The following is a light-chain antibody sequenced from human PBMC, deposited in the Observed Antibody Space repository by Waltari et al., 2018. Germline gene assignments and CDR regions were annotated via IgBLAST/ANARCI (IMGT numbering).Light chain of an antibody. Sequence: AIRMTQSPSSLSASTGDRVTITCRASQGVSSYLAWYQQKPGKAPNLLIYAASSLHSGVPSKFSGSGSETDFTLTISSLQPEDFATYYCLQYKNYPLTFGGGTKVEIK. J-gene: IGKJ4*01. CDR2: AAS. CDR1: QGVSSY. V-gene: IGKV1-8*01. CDR3: LQYKNYPLT.